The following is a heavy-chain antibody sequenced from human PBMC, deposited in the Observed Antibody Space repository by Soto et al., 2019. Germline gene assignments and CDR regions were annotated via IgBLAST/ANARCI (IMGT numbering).Heavy chain of an antibody. Sequence: SETLSLTCTVSGGSISSNSYYLGWIRQTPGKGLEWIGSIYYSGSTNYNPSLKSRVTISVDTSKNQFSLKLSSVTAADTAVYYCARYYGSGSYYYTSFDYWGQGTLVTVSS. CDR1: GGSISSNSYY. CDR3: ARYYGSGSYYYTSFDY. V-gene: IGHV4-39*07. J-gene: IGHJ4*02. CDR2: IYYSGST. D-gene: IGHD3-10*01.